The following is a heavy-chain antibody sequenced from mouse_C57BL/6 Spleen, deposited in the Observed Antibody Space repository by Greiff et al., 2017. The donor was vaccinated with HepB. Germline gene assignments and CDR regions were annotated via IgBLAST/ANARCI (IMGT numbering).Heavy chain of an antibody. V-gene: IGHV5-4*03. CDR3: AKGGVALDY. J-gene: IGHJ2*01. CDR1: GFTFSSYA. CDR2: ISDGGSYT. D-gene: IGHD1-1*02. Sequence: EVKLVESGGGLVKPGGSLKLSCAASGFTFSSYAMSWVRQTPEKRLEWVATISDGGSYTYYPDNVKGRFTISRDNAKNNLYLQMSHLKSEDTAMYYCAKGGVALDYWGQGTTLTVSS.